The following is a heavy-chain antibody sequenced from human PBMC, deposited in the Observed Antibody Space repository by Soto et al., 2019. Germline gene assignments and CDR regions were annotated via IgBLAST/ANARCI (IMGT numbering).Heavy chain of an antibody. CDR3: ARDLEGDVVVVAATYYYYYGMDV. CDR1: GFTLDDYG. Sequence: EVQLVESGGGVVRPGGSLRLSCAASGFTLDDYGMSWVRQAPGKGLEWVSGINWNGGSTGYADSVKGRFTISRDNAKNSLYLQMNSLRAEDTALYYCARDLEGDVVVVAATYYYYYGMDVWGQGTTVTVSS. V-gene: IGHV3-20*04. D-gene: IGHD2-15*01. CDR2: INWNGGST. J-gene: IGHJ6*02.